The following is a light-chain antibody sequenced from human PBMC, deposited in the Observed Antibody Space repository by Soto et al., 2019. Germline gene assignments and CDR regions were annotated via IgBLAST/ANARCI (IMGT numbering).Light chain of an antibody. CDR1: QSVSSSY. J-gene: IGKJ5*01. CDR3: QQYGSSPPFT. V-gene: IGKV3-20*01. CDR2: GAS. Sequence: EIVLTKSPGTLSLSPGERATLSCRASQSVSSSYLAWYQQKPGQAPRLLTYGASSRATGIPDRFSGSGSGTDFTLTVSRLEPEDFAVYYCQQYGSSPPFTLGQGTRLEIK.